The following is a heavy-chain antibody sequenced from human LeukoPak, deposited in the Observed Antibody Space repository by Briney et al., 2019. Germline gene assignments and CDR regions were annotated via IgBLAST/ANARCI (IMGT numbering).Heavy chain of an antibody. CDR2: INHSGST. CDR1: GGSFSGYY. V-gene: IGHV4-34*01. Sequence: PSETLSLNCAVYGGSFSGYYWSWIRQPPGKGLEWIGEINHSGSTNYNPSLKSRVTISVDTSKNQFSLKLSSVTAADTAVYYCARGYSYGHDAFDIWGQGTMVTVSS. J-gene: IGHJ3*02. CDR3: ARGYSYGHDAFDI. D-gene: IGHD5-18*01.